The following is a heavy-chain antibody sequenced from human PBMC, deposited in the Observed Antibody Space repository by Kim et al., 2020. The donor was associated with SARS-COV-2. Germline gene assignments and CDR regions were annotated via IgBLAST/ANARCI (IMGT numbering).Heavy chain of an antibody. Sequence: IVYATPVKGRFTISRDDSKNTLYREMNSLKAEDTAVYYCTTYSGSYSYDYWGQGTLVTVSS. CDR3: TTYSGSYSYDY. D-gene: IGHD1-26*01. CDR2: I. V-gene: IGHV3-15*01. J-gene: IGHJ4*02.